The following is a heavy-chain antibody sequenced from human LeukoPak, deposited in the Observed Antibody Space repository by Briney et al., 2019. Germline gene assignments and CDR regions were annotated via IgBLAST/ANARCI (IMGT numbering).Heavy chain of an antibody. CDR2: IIPIFGTA. CDR3: ARVRSSSWYYFDY. Sequence: SVKVSCKASGGTLSSYAISWVRQAPGQGLEWMGGIIPIFGTANYAQKFQGRVTITTDESTSTAYMELSSLRSEDTAVYYCARVRSSSWYYFDYWGQGTLVTVSS. D-gene: IGHD6-13*01. V-gene: IGHV1-69*05. CDR1: GGTLSSYA. J-gene: IGHJ4*02.